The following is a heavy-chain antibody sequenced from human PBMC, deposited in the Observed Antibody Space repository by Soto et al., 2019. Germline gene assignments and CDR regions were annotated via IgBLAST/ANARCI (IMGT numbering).Heavy chain of an antibody. CDR1: RFSVTNNKY. CDR2: IYHSGAT. D-gene: IGHD2-15*01. CDR3: ARDSRDCTDGGCSMMRDAFDV. J-gene: IGHJ3*01. Sequence: QAQLQESGPGLVRPSGTLSLTCTVSRFSVTNNKYWNWVRQSPGKALEWIGEIYHSGATYYNPFLSGRASISMAKPKNQTSLNLTSVTAADTAVYYCARDSRDCTDGGCSMMRDAFDVWGQGTLVTVSS. V-gene: IGHV4-4*02.